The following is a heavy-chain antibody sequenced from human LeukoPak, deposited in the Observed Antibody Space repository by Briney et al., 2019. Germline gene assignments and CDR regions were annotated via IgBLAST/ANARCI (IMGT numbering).Heavy chain of an antibody. CDR1: GFIFTGYF. CDR2: IKHDGSEK. D-gene: IGHD2-2*02. Sequence: PGGSLRLSCAASGFIFTGYFMSWVRQAPGKGLEWVASIKHDGSEKYYVDSVKGRFTISRDNAKNSLYLQMNSLRAEDTALYYCAKDSQLLYPGLDGMDVWGQGTTVTVSS. CDR3: AKDSQLLYPGLDGMDV. V-gene: IGHV3-7*03. J-gene: IGHJ6*02.